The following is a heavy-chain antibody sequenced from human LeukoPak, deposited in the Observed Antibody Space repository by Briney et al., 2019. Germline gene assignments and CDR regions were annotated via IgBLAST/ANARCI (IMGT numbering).Heavy chain of an antibody. CDR1: GGTFSSYA. V-gene: IGHV1-69*04. CDR3: ARGEWNSYCGGDCYIYPDY. D-gene: IGHD2-21*02. Sequence: SVKVSCKASGGTFSSYAISWVRQAPGQGLEWMGRIIPILGIANYAQKFQGRVTITADKSTSTAYMELSSLRPEDTAVYYCARGEWNSYCGGDCYIYPDYWGQGTLVTVSS. CDR2: IIPILGIA. J-gene: IGHJ4*02.